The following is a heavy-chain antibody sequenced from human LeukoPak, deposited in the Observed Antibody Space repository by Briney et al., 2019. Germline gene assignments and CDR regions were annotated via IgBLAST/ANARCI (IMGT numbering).Heavy chain of an antibody. CDR2: ISWNSGSI. V-gene: IGHV3-9*03. J-gene: IGHJ4*02. Sequence: PGGSLRLSCAASGFTFDDYAMHWVRQAPGKGLEWVSGISWNSGSIGYADSVKGRFTISRDNAKNSLYLQMDSLRAEDMALYYCAKDSSGGWYESWLSDWGQGTLVTVSS. CDR1: GFTFDDYA. D-gene: IGHD6-19*01. CDR3: AKDSSGGWYESWLSD.